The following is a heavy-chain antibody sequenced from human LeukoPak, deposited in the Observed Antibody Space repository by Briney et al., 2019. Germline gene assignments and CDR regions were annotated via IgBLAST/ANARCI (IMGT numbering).Heavy chain of an antibody. D-gene: IGHD2-15*01. CDR2: INPNSGGT. V-gene: IGHV1-2*02. CDR3: ARDTVVVVAATALSLSWFDP. CDR1: GYTFTGYY. Sequence: GASVKVSCKASGYTFTGYYIHWVRQAPGQGLEWMGWINPNSGGTNYAQKFQGRVTMTRDTSISTAYMELSRLRSDDTAVYYCARDTVVVVAATALSLSWFDPWGQGTLVTVSS. J-gene: IGHJ5*02.